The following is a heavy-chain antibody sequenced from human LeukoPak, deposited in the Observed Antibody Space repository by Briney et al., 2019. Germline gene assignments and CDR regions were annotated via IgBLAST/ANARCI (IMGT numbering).Heavy chain of an antibody. V-gene: IGHV4-59*08. Sequence: SETLSLTCTVSGGSISSYYWSWIRQPPGKGLEWIGYIYYSGSTNYNPSLKSRVTISVDTSKNQFSLKLRSVTAADTAVYYCARVTSRLGWFDPWGQGTLVTVSS. D-gene: IGHD1-14*01. CDR2: IYYSGST. CDR3: ARVTSRLGWFDP. CDR1: GGSISSYY. J-gene: IGHJ5*02.